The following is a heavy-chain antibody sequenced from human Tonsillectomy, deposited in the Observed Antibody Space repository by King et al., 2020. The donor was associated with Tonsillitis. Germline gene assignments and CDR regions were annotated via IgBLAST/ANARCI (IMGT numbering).Heavy chain of an antibody. V-gene: IGHV3-30*18. D-gene: IGHD3-10*01. CDR1: GFTFSSFG. J-gene: IGHJ4*02. Sequence: GQLVQSGGGVVQPGRSLRLSCAASGFTFSSFGMHWVRQAPGKGLEWVAVISYDGSNKDYADSVKGRFTISRDNSKNTMYLQMNSLRAEDTAVYYCAKRRGAMVRGPFDYWGQGTLVTVSS. CDR3: AKRRGAMVRGPFDY. CDR2: ISYDGSNK.